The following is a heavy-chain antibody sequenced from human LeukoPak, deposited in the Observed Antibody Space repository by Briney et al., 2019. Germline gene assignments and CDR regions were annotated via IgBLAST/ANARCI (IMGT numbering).Heavy chain of an antibody. Sequence: GGSLRLSWAASGFSFSSYAMSWVRQAPGKGLEWVSAISNSDGSTYYADSMKGRLTISRDNSKNTLYLQMNSLRAEDTAVYYCAKEQSSYYDYAMDVWGQGTTVTVSS. CDR3: AKEQSSYYDYAMDV. J-gene: IGHJ6*02. CDR2: ISNSDGST. V-gene: IGHV3-23*01. CDR1: GFSFSSYA. D-gene: IGHD4-11*01.